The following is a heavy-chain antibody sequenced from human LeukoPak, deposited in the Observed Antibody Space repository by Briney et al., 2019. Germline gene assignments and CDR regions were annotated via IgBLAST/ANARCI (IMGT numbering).Heavy chain of an antibody. CDR2: IKQDGSEK. D-gene: IGHD1-7*01. Sequence: AGGSLRLSCAASGFTFSSYWMSWVRQAPGKGLEWVANIKQDGSEKYCVDSVQGRFTISRDNAKNSLYLQMNSLRAEDTAVYYCAREEYNWNYDWFDPWGQGTLVTVSS. V-gene: IGHV3-7*01. J-gene: IGHJ5*02. CDR1: GFTFSSYW. CDR3: AREEYNWNYDWFDP.